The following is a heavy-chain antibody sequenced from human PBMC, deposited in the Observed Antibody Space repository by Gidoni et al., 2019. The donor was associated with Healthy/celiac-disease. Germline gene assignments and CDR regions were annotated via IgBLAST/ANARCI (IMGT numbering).Heavy chain of an antibody. J-gene: IGHJ6*03. V-gene: IGHV5-10-1*03. Sequence: EVQLVQSGAEVKKPGESLRISCTGSGYSFTSSWISWVRQMPGKGLEWMGRIDPSDSYTNYSPSFQGHVTISADKSNSTAYLQWSSLKASDTAMYYCARSLVVVAATTYYYYYYMDVWGKGTTVTVSS. CDR2: IDPSDSYT. CDR3: ARSLVVVAATTYYYYYYMDV. CDR1: GYSFTSSW. D-gene: IGHD2-15*01.